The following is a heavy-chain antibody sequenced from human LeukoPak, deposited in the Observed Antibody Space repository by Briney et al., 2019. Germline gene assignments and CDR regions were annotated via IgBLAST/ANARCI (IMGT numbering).Heavy chain of an antibody. D-gene: IGHD5-18*01. CDR3: AKAPANYVDTAMGTFDY. V-gene: IGHV3-23*01. J-gene: IGHJ4*02. Sequence: GGSLRLSCAASGFTVSSYEMNWVRQAPGKGLEWVSAISSSGISTYYADSVKGRFTISRDNSKNTLYLQMNSLRAEDTAVYYCAKAPANYVDTAMGTFDYWSQGTLVTVSS. CDR1: GFTVSSYE. CDR2: ISSSGIST.